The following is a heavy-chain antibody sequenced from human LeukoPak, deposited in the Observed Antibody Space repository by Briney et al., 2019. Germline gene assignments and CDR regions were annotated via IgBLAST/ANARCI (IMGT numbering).Heavy chain of an antibody. V-gene: IGHV4-34*01. CDR2: ITDSGST. CDR1: GGSFSGYY. Sequence: SETLSLTCAVYGGSFSGYYWSWIRQPPGKGLEWVGEITDSGSTNYNPSLTSRVTISVDTSKNQFSLKLSSVTAADTAVYYCARHRQLVRKGYYFDYWGQGTLVTVSS. CDR3: ARHRQLVRKGYYFDY. J-gene: IGHJ4*02. D-gene: IGHD6-6*01.